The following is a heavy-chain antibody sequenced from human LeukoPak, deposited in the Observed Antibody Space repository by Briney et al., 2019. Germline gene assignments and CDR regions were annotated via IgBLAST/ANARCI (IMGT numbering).Heavy chain of an antibody. J-gene: IGHJ4*02. CDR1: GYTLTGYY. CDR2: INPNSGGT. Sequence: GASVKVSCKASGYTLTGYYMHWVRQAPGQGLEWMGWINPNSGGTNYAQKFQGRVTMTRDTSISTAYMELSRLRSDDTAVYYCARDRGYCSGGSCYYTSIPYYWGQGTLVTVSS. V-gene: IGHV1-2*02. D-gene: IGHD2-15*01. CDR3: ARDRGYCSGGSCYYTSIPYY.